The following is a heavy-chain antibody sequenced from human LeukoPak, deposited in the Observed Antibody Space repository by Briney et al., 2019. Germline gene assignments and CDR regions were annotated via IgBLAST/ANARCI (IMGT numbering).Heavy chain of an antibody. CDR2: INHSGST. CDR3: ARAIWVSGSWYGDAFDI. Sequence: SETLSLTCAVHGGSFSGYYWSWIRQPPGKGLEWIGEINHSGSTNYNPSLKSRVTISVDTSKNQFSLKLSSVTAADTAVYYCARAIWVSGSWYGDAFDIWGQGTMVTVSS. CDR1: GGSFSGYY. V-gene: IGHV4-34*01. D-gene: IGHD6-13*01. J-gene: IGHJ3*02.